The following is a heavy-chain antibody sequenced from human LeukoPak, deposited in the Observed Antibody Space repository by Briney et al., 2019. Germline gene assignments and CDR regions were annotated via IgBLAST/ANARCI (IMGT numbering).Heavy chain of an antibody. CDR1: GGTFSTYA. Sequence: GASVKVSCKASGGTFSTYAISWVRQAPGQGLEWMGGIIPIIGTANYAQRFQGRVTMTTDTSTSTAYMELRSLRSDDTAVYYCARLDIVVVPAARYYYYGMDVWGQGTTVTVSS. CDR3: ARLDIVVVPAARYYYYGMDV. V-gene: IGHV1-69*05. CDR2: IIPIIGTA. J-gene: IGHJ6*02. D-gene: IGHD2-2*01.